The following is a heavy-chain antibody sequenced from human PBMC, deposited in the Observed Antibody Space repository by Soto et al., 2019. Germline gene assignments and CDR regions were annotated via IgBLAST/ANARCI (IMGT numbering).Heavy chain of an antibody. CDR2: INAGNGHT. CDR1: GYTFTVYA. D-gene: IGHD6-19*01. V-gene: IGHV1-3*05. J-gene: IGHJ4*02. Sequence: QVQLVQSGAEEKKPGASVKVSCKASGYTFTVYAIHWVRQAPGQRLEWMGWINAGNGHTKYSQKFQGRDTITRDTSASAAYMELSSLRSEDTALYYCARAVAVPADFDYWGQGTLVTVSS. CDR3: ARAVAVPADFDY.